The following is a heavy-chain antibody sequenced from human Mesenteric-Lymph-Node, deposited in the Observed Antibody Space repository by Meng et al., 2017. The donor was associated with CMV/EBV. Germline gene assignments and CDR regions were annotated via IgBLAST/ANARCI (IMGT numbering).Heavy chain of an antibody. D-gene: IGHD2-15*01. Sequence: GESLRLSCAASGFTFSNAWMSWVRQAPGKGLEWVGRIKSKTDGGTTDYAAPVKGRFTISRDDSKNTLYLQMNSLRAEDTALYYCAKGVLSIVLFDYYYGLDVWGQGTTVTVSS. CDR3: AKGVLSIVLFDYYYGLDV. CDR1: GFTFSNAW. V-gene: IGHV3-15*01. CDR2: IKSKTDGGTT. J-gene: IGHJ6*02.